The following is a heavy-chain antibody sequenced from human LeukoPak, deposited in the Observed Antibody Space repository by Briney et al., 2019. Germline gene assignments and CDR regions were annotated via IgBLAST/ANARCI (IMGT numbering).Heavy chain of an antibody. CDR3: ARDVLAYCGGDCYSGYFDY. D-gene: IGHD2-21*02. CDR1: GGSISSYY. V-gene: IGHV4-59*01. CDR2: IYYSGTT. J-gene: IGHJ4*02. Sequence: SETLSLTCTVSGGSISSYYWSWIRQPPGKGLEWIGYIYYSGTTKYNPSLKGRVTISVDTSKNQISLKLSSVTAADTAVYYCARDVLAYCGGDCYSGYFDYWGQGTLDTVSS.